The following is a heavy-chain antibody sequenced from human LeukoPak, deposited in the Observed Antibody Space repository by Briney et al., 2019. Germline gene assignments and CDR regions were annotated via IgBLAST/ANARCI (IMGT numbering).Heavy chain of an antibody. D-gene: IGHD2-21*01. V-gene: IGHV4-59*01. Sequence: PSETLSLTCTVSGDSISTYYWSWIRQPPGRGLEWIGYIYYSGSTNYNPSLKSRVTISIDTSKNQFSLNLTSVTAADTAVYYCARGRSFAVVNGGHNWFDPWGQGTLVTVSS. CDR3: ARGRSFAVVNGGHNWFDP. CDR1: GDSISTYY. CDR2: IYYSGST. J-gene: IGHJ5*02.